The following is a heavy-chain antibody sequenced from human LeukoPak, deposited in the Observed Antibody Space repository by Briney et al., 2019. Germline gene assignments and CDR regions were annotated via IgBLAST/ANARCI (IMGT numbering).Heavy chain of an antibody. V-gene: IGHV3-33*08. J-gene: IGHJ6*02. CDR2: IWYDGRNR. CDR3: AREVADIVVVPAAIPYYYYGMDV. CDR1: GFTFSSYW. Sequence: PGGSLRLSCAASGFTFSSYWMSWVRQAPGKGLEWVAVIWYDGRNRYYADSVKGRVTISRDNSKNTLYLQMNSLRAEDTAVYYCAREVADIVVVPAAIPYYYYGMDVWGQGTTVTVSS. D-gene: IGHD2-2*01.